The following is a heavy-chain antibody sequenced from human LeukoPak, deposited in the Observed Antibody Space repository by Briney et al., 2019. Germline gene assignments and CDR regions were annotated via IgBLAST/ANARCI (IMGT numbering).Heavy chain of an antibody. CDR1: GFTFSSYA. CDR2: ISGSGGST. D-gene: IGHD3-10*01. CDR3: AAMVPYYYYGMDV. Sequence: PGGSLRLSCAASGFTFSSYAMSWVRQAPGQGVEWVSAISGSGGSTYYADSVKGRFTISRDNSKNTLYLQMNSLRAEDTAVYYCAAMVPYYYYGMDVWGQGTTVTVSS. V-gene: IGHV3-23*01. J-gene: IGHJ6*02.